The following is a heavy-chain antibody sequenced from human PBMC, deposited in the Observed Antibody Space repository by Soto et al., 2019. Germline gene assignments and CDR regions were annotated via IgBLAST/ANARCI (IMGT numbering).Heavy chain of an antibody. CDR3: ARDGDGYNN. CDR1: GGSVTSGSYY. V-gene: IGHV4-61*01. CDR2: IYSSGGT. D-gene: IGHD5-12*01. Sequence: QVQLQESGPGLVKPSETLSLTCSVSGGSVTSGSYYWSWIRQPPGKGLEWIGYIYSSGGTSYKPSLKSRVTISVDPSKTQFSLKLTSVTAADTAVYYCARDGDGYNNWGQGTLVTVSS. J-gene: IGHJ4*02.